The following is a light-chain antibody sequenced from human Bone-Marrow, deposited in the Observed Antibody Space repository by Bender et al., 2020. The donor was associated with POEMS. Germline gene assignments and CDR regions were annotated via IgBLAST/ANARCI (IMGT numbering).Light chain of an antibody. CDR1: DIGTKS. CDR3: HVWDSAREVV. CDR2: DDS. Sequence: SYVLTQPPSVSLAPGQRARITCEGHDIGTKSVHWYQQKAGQAPVLVVYDDSDRPSGIPERFSGSNSGNTATLTIRRVEAGDEADYYCHVWDSAREVVFGGGTKLTVL. V-gene: IGLV3-21*02. J-gene: IGLJ3*02.